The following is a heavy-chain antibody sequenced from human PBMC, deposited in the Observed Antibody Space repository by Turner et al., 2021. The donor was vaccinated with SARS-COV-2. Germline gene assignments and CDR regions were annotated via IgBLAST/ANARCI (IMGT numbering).Heavy chain of an antibody. V-gene: IGHV3-30-3*01. CDR3: ARDRITVAGNLDH. D-gene: IGHD6-19*01. CDR2: ISSVGNNQ. Sequence: QVLLVDSGGGGVQPGRSLRLSCAASGFTFSNYAMHWVRQAPGKGLEWVAVISSVGNNQHYAESVKGRFTVSRDDSKNSLYLQINSLRAEDTGVYYCARDRITVAGNLDHWGQGTLVTVSS. J-gene: IGHJ4*02. CDR1: GFTFSNYA.